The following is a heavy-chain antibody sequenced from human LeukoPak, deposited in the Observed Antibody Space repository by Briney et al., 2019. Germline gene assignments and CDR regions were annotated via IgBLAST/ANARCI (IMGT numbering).Heavy chain of an antibody. V-gene: IGHV3-74*01. D-gene: IGHD3-10*01. CDR3: NYGSGSYPRY. CDR1: GFTFRSYW. Sequence: GGSLRLSCAASGFTFRSYWMHWVRQAPGKGLAWISRINSDGSSLSYADSAKGRFTISRDNAKNTLYLQMNSLRAEDTAVYYCNYGSGSYPRYWGQGTLVTVSS. CDR2: INSDGSSL. J-gene: IGHJ4*02.